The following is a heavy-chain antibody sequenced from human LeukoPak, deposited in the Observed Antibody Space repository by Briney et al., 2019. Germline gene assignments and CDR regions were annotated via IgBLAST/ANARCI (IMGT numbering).Heavy chain of an antibody. Sequence: PGGSLRLSCAASGFTFSTYSMNWVRQAPGKGLEWVSYISSSSSTIFYADSVKGRFTISRDNAKNSLYLQMNSLRAEDTAVYYCAREGTGRYYYYYMDVWGKGTTVTISS. V-gene: IGHV3-48*01. J-gene: IGHJ6*03. D-gene: IGHD1-1*01. CDR1: GFTFSTYS. CDR3: AREGTGRYYYYYMDV. CDR2: ISSSSSTI.